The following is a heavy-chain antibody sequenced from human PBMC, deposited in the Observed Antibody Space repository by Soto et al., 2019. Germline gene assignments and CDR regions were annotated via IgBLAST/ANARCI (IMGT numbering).Heavy chain of an antibody. D-gene: IGHD5-12*01. Sequence: GESLKISCEGSGYPFSYFWVACVRQMPGKGLEWMGIIYPSDSDTRYSPSFQGQVTISADKSISTAYLQWSSLRASDTAMYYCAIHSTGYEDSWGQGTLVTVSS. V-gene: IGHV5-51*01. CDR2: IYPSDSDT. J-gene: IGHJ5*02. CDR3: AIHSTGYEDS. CDR1: GYPFSYFW.